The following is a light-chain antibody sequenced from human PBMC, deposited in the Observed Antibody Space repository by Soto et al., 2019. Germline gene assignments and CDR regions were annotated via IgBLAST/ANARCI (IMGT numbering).Light chain of an antibody. CDR3: QQRSDWPLT. CDR2: DAS. V-gene: IGKV3-11*01. Sequence: EIVLTQSPTTLSLSPGERATLSCRASQSVSSYFAWYQQKPGQAPRLLIYDASTRAAGIPARFSGSGSVTDFTLTISSLEPEDFAVYYCQQRSDWPLTFGGGTKVESK. CDR1: QSVSSY. J-gene: IGKJ4*01.